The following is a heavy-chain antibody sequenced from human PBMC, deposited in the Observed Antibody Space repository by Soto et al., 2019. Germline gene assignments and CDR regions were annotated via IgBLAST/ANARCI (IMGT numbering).Heavy chain of an antibody. CDR1: GGTFSSYT. V-gene: IGHV1-69*04. CDR3: ARDSIAARRGDAFDI. D-gene: IGHD6-6*01. Sequence: GASVKVSCKASGGTFSSYTISWVRQARGQGLEWMGRIIPILGIANYAQKFQGRVTITADKSTSTAYMELSSLRSEDTAVYYCARDSIAARRGDAFDIWGQGTMVTVSS. J-gene: IGHJ3*02. CDR2: IIPILGIA.